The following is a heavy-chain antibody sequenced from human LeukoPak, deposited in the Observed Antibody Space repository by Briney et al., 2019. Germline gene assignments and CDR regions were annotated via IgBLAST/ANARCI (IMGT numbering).Heavy chain of an antibody. D-gene: IGHD3-22*01. Sequence: SETLSLTCTLSGGSISSYYWSWIREPPGKGLEWIGHIYYSGSANYNPSLKSRVTISVDTSKSQFSLKLSSVTAADTAVYYCARVVGDSSSYYPLEFDFWGQGTLVTVCS. CDR3: ARVVGDSSSYYPLEFDF. CDR1: GGSISSYY. J-gene: IGHJ4*02. V-gene: IGHV4-59*01. CDR2: IYYSGSA.